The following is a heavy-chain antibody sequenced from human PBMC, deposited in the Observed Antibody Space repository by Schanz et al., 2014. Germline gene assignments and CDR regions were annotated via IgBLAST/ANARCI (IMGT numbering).Heavy chain of an antibody. J-gene: IGHJ4*02. CDR2: INGYNAHT. CDR1: GFTLTSHF. Sequence: QLVQSGAEVKKPGASVKVSCKASGFTLTSHFMHWLRQAPGQGLEWMGWINGYNAHTNYAQKFQGRVTMTTDTSTSTVYMELRSLRSDDTAVYYCARDRDQWDGNFCDFWGQGTLVTVSS. D-gene: IGHD1-26*01. CDR3: ARDRDQWDGNFCDF. V-gene: IGHV1-18*04.